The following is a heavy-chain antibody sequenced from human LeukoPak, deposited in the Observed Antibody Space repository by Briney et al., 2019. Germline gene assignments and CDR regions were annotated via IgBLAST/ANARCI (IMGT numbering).Heavy chain of an antibody. V-gene: IGHV3-64*01. CDR1: AFTFSSYA. Sequence: TGGSLRLSCAASAFTFSSYAMHWVRQAPGKGLEYVSAISSNGGSTYYANSVKGRFTISRDNSKNTLYLQMGSLRAEDMAVYYCARGTYWGQGTLVTVSS. J-gene: IGHJ4*02. CDR3: ARGTY. CDR2: ISSNGGST.